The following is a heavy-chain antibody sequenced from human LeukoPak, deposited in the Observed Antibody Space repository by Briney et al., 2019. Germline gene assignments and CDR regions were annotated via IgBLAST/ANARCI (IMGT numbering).Heavy chain of an antibody. Sequence: GGSLRLSCAASGFTFSSYSMNWVRQAPGKGLEWVSKITSSSSTAFYADSVKGRFTISRDNAKNSLYLQMNNLRAEDTAVYYCAKGIFIVVVPAAIPGVDYWGQGTLVTVSS. CDR3: AKGIFIVVVPAAIPGVDY. D-gene: IGHD2-2*01. CDR1: GFTFSSYS. CDR2: ITSSSSTA. J-gene: IGHJ4*02. V-gene: IGHV3-48*01.